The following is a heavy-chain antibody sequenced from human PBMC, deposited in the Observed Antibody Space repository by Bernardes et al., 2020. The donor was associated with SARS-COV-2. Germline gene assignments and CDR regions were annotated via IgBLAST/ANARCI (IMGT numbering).Heavy chain of an antibody. D-gene: IGHD5-18*01. J-gene: IGHJ6*02. CDR3: ARPDTAMVIDYYYGMNV. CDR1: GGTFSSYA. Sequence: SVKVSCKASGGTFSSYAISWVRQAPGQGLEWMGGIIPIFGTAHYAQKFQGRVTITADESTSTAYMELSSLRSEDTAVYDCARPDTAMVIDYYYGMNVWGQGTTVTVSS. CDR2: IIPIFGTA. V-gene: IGHV1-69*13.